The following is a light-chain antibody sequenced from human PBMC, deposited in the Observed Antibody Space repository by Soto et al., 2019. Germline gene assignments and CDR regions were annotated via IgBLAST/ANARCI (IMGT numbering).Light chain of an antibody. CDR1: QSVSSSY. Sequence: EIVLTQSPGTLSLSPGERATLSCRASQSVSSSYLAWYQQKPGQAPSLLIYGASSRATGIPDRFSGSGSGTDFTLTISRLEPEDFAVYYCQQYGSSPVTFGQGTKVEFK. CDR3: QQYGSSPVT. V-gene: IGKV3-20*01. CDR2: GAS. J-gene: IGKJ1*01.